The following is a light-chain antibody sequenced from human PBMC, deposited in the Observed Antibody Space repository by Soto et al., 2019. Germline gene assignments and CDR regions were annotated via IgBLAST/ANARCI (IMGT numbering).Light chain of an antibody. CDR3: QQSFSAPWT. Sequence: DIQMTQSPSSLSASVGDRVTITCRASQSISSYLNWYQQKPGKVTKLLIYAASSLQGGVPSRFSGSGSGTDFTLTISSLQPEDFASYYCQQSFSAPWTFGQGNKVENK. J-gene: IGKJ1*01. CDR2: AAS. V-gene: IGKV1-39*01. CDR1: QSISSY.